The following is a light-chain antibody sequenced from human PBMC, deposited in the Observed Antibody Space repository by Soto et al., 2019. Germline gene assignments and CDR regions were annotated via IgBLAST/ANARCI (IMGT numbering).Light chain of an antibody. CDR2: AAS. V-gene: IGKV1-39*01. Sequence: DIQMTQSPSPLSASVGDRFTITCRASQLISSYLNWFQQKPGKAPNLLIYAASSLQSGVPSRFSGSGSGTDFTLTISSLQPEDFATYYCQQSYSAPITFGQGTRLEIK. CDR3: QQSYSAPIT. J-gene: IGKJ5*01. CDR1: QLISSY.